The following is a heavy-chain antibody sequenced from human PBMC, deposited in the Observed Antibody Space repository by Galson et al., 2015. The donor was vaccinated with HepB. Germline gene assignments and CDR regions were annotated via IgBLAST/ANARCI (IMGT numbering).Heavy chain of an antibody. Sequence: QSGAEVKKSGESLRISCKSSGYTFTTYWISWVRQMPGKGLEWMGRIDPRDSYTNYSPSFQGHVTISVDKSISTAYLQWTSLKVSDTAMYYCARLSRDNWFGPWGQGTLVTVSS. CDR1: GYTFTTYW. D-gene: IGHD3-10*01. CDR2: IDPRDSYT. CDR3: ARLSRDNWFGP. V-gene: IGHV5-10-1*01. J-gene: IGHJ5*02.